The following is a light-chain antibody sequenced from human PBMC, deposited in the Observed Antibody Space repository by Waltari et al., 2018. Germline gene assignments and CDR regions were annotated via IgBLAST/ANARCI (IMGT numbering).Light chain of an antibody. CDR1: QDVGNF. CDR2: DAS. CDR3: QLYHRPYVIT. V-gene: IGKV1-33*01. J-gene: IGKJ3*01. Sequence: DIQMTQSPSSLSASVGDRVTITCQASQDVGNFLNWYQQKPGKAPKLLIVDASRLQLGAPSRFSASGSGTHFTLSISSLQPEDIATYDCQLYHRPYVITFGPGTKVDIK.